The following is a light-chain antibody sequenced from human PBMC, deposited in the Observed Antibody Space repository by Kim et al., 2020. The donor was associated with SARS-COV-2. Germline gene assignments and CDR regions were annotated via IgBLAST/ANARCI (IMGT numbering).Light chain of an antibody. CDR1: NRDVGGYNY. CDR2: DVS. J-gene: IGLJ2*01. Sequence: GQSITISCTGTNRDVGGYNYVSWYQKHPGEAPKLMIYDVSNRPSGVSNRFSGSKSGNTASLTISGLQAEDEADYYCSSYTSSSTLVFGGGTQLTVL. CDR3: SSYTSSSTLV. V-gene: IGLV2-14*03.